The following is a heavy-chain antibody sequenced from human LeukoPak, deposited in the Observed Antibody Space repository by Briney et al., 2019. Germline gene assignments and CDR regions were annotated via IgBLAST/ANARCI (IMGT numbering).Heavy chain of an antibody. V-gene: IGHV1-18*01. CDR1: GYTFTSYG. CDR2: ISAYNGNT. J-gene: IGHJ4*02. Sequence: ASVKVSCKASGYTFTSYGISWVRQAPGQGLEWMGWISAYNGNTNHAQKLQGRVTMTTDTSTSTAYMEVRSLRSDDTAVYYCARDPRQYSYGYYFDYWGQGTLVTVSS. CDR3: ARDPRQYSYGYYFDY. D-gene: IGHD5-18*01.